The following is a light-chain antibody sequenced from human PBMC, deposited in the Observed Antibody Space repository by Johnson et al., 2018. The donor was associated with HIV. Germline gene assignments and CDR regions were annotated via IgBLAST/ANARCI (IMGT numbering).Light chain of an antibody. V-gene: IGLV1-51*02. J-gene: IGLJ1*01. CDR2: QTN. CDR1: SSNIGNNY. CDR3: GTWDSSLSARYV. Sequence: QSVLTQPPSVSAAPGQKVTISCSGSSSNIGNNYVSWYQQLPGTAPTLIIYQTNKRPSGIPDRFSGSNSGPSATLGITGLPTGDEADYYCGTWDSSLSARYVFGTGTKVTVL.